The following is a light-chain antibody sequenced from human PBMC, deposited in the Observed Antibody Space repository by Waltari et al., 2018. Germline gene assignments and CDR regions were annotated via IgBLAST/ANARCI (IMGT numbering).Light chain of an antibody. J-gene: IGLJ1*01. V-gene: IGLV2-11*01. CDR3: CSYAGSYTYV. CDR2: DVY. CDR1: SSNVGTYKY. Sequence: QSALTQPRSVSGSPGQSVTISCTGTSSNVGTYKYVSWYQQHPGKAPRLIIYDVYKRPAGVPDRFSGSKSGNPASLTISGLQAEDEADYYCCSYAGSYTYVFGSVTEVTVL.